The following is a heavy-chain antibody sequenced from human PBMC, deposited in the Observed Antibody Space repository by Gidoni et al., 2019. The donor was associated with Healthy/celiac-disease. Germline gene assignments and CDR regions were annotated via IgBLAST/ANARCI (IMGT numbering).Heavy chain of an antibody. CDR1: GFTFSSYS. J-gene: IGHJ6*02. CDR2: ISSSSSTI. D-gene: IGHD3-3*01. CDR3: ARDFNARFLEWLSDYYYYYGMDV. V-gene: IGHV3-48*02. Sequence: EVQLVESGGGLVQPGGSLRLSCAASGFTFSSYSMNWVRQAPGKGLEWVSYISSSSSTIYYADSVKGRFTISRDNAKNSLYLQMNSLRDEDTAVYYCARDFNARFLEWLSDYYYYYGMDVWGQGTTVTVSS.